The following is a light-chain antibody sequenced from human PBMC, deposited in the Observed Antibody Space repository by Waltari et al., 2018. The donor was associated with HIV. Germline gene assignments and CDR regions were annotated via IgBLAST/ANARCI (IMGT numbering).Light chain of an antibody. CDR1: TSNIGTNY. Sequence: QSVLTQPPSVSGTPGQRVTISCSGSTSNIGTNYVYWYQQLPGTAPKLLIYRNNQRPSGVPDRFSGSKSGTSASLAISGLRSEDEADYYCAAWDDRVSGWLFGGGTKLTVL. J-gene: IGLJ3*02. CDR2: RNN. V-gene: IGLV1-47*01. CDR3: AAWDDRVSGWL.